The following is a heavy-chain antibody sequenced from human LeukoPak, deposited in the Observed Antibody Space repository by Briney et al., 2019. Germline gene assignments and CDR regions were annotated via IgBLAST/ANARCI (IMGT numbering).Heavy chain of an antibody. D-gene: IGHD4-17*01. J-gene: IGHJ4*02. CDR1: GFTFSSYG. CDR3: ARDSYGDANFDS. CDR2: IYADGNT. V-gene: IGHV3-53*01. Sequence: TGGSLRLSCTASGFTFSSYGMNWVRQAPGRGLEWVSFIYADGNTYYADSVKGRFTISRDISKNAVYLQMNSLRAEDTAVYYCARDSYGDANFDSWGQGTLVTVSS.